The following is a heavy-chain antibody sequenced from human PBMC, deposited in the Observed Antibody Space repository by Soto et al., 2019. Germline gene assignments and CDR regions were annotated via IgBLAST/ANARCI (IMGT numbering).Heavy chain of an antibody. Sequence: QVQLVQSGAEVKEPGASVKVSCKAAGYIFTSHAIHWVRQAPGHRLEWMGWINPGNGQAEYSQKFQGSVAITRDTSASTSYMELRSLTSEDTAVYFCAMEQQAVDVNYCDYWGQGTLITVSS. D-gene: IGHD6-13*01. V-gene: IGHV1-3*01. CDR1: GYIFTSHA. CDR2: INPGNGQA. CDR3: AMEQQAVDVNYCDY. J-gene: IGHJ4*02.